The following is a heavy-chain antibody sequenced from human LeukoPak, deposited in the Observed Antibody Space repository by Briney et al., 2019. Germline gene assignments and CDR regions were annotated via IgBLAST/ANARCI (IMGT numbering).Heavy chain of an antibody. D-gene: IGHD7-27*01. CDR2: IWYDGSNK. V-gene: IGHV3-33*01. Sequence: GRSLRLSCAASGFTFSSYGMHWVRQAPGKGLERVAVIWYDGSNKYYADSVKGRFTISRDNSKNTLYLKMNSLRAEDTAVYYCARGLQLGTYNWFDPWGQGTLVTVSS. CDR1: GFTFSSYG. J-gene: IGHJ5*02. CDR3: ARGLQLGTYNWFDP.